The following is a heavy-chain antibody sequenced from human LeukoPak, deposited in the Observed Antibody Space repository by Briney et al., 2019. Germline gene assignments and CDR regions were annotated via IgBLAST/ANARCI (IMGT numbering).Heavy chain of an antibody. D-gene: IGHD4-11*01. J-gene: IGHJ4*02. CDR1: GFTFSNYG. V-gene: IGHV3-30*02. CDR3: AKDMASRDDYSNLFDY. CDR2: ILYDGSNK. Sequence: GGSLRLSCAASGFTFSNYGMHWVRQAPGKGLEWVTFILYDGSNKYYADSVKGRFTISRDNSKNTLYLQMSSLRAEDTAVYYCAKDMASRDDYSNLFDYWGQGTLVTVSP.